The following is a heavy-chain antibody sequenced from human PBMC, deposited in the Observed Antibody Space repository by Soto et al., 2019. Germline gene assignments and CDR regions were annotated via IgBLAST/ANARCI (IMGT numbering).Heavy chain of an antibody. J-gene: IGHJ6*02. CDR1: GGTFSSYA. CDR3: ARDYPVTVDAREAVMVYYYYGMDV. V-gene: IGHV1-69*13. Sequence: ASVKVSCKASGGTFSSYAISWVRQAPGQGLEWMGGIIPIFGTANYAQKFQGRVTITADESTSTAYMELSSLRSEDTAVYYCARDYPVTVDAREAVMVYYYYGMDVWGQGTTVTVSS. D-gene: IGHD5-18*01. CDR2: IIPIFGTA.